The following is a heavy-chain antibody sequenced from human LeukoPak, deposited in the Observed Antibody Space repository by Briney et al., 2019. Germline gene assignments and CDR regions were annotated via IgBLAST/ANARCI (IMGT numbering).Heavy chain of an antibody. V-gene: IGHV1-69*05. CDR2: IIPIFGTA. Sequence: GASVTVSCTASGGTFSSYAISWVRQAPGQGLEWMGGIIPIFGTANYAQKFQGRVTITTDESTSTAYMELSSLRSEDTAVYYCARSTTAARPNWFDPWGQGTLVTVSS. CDR1: GGTFSSYA. D-gene: IGHD6-6*01. J-gene: IGHJ5*02. CDR3: ARSTTAARPNWFDP.